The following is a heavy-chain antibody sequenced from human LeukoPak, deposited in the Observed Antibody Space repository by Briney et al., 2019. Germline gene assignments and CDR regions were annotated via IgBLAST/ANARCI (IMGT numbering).Heavy chain of an antibody. V-gene: IGHV4-59*01. J-gene: IGHJ6*02. CDR1: GASISSYY. CDR3: ASLNHHYYAMDA. CDR2: IFYSGTT. D-gene: IGHD1-14*01. Sequence: PSETLSLTCTVSGASISSYYWSWIRQPPGEGLEWIGYIFYSGTTNYDPSLNSRVTISVDKSKNQFSLKLSSATAADTAVYYCASLNHHYYAMDAWGQGTTVTVS.